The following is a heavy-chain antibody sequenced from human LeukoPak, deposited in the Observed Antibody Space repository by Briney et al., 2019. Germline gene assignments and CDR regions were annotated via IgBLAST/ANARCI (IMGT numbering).Heavy chain of an antibody. CDR3: AKDMKWGYDILTGYSASPFDN. D-gene: IGHD3-9*01. CDR2: INWNGGST. CDR1: GFTFDDYG. J-gene: IGHJ4*02. V-gene: IGHV3-20*04. Sequence: PGGSLRLSCAASGFTFDDYGMSWVRQAPGKGLEWVSGINWNGGSTGYADSVKGRFTISRDNAKNSLYLQMNSLRAEDTAIYYCAKDMKWGYDILTGYSASPFDNWGQGTLVTVSS.